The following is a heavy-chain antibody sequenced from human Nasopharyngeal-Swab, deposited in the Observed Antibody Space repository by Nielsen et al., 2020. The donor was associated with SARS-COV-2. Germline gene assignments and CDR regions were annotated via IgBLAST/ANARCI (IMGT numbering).Heavy chain of an antibody. CDR3: ARAGVDISTCSSGGCFDY. CDR2: NYYSGST. V-gene: IGHV4-39*01. J-gene: IGHJ4*02. D-gene: IGHD3-9*01. Sequence: SETLSLTCTVSGGPISSRSSYWGWLRQPPGKGLEWIRSNYYSGSTYYTPYLESRVTISVDTSKNQFFLKLRSVTAADTAVYYCARAGVDISTCSSGGCFDYWGQGSLVTVSS. CDR1: GGPISSRSSY.